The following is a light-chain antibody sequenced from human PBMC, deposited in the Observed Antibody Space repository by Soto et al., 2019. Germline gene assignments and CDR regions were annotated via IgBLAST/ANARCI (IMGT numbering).Light chain of an antibody. CDR2: GAS. J-gene: IGKJ1*01. CDR1: QSFRFNY. Sequence: EIVLTQSPGTLSLSPGERATLSCRASQSFRFNYLAWYRQKTGQAPRLLIYGASTRATGIPDRFSGSGSGTYCTLTISRLEPEDFAVYYCQHYLSAPWTFGQGTRVEI. CDR3: QHYLSAPWT. V-gene: IGKV3-20*01.